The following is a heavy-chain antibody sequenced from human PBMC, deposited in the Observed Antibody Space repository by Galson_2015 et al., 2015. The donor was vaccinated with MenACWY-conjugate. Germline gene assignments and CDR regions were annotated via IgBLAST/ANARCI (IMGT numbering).Heavy chain of an antibody. V-gene: IGHV3-53*01. CDR1: GFTVSSNY. CDR2: IYSGGWT. CDR3: VKDQCRQWLVHGNDACDL. Sequence: SLRLSCAVPGFTVSSNYMGWVRQAPGQGLEWVSLIYSGGWTNYADSVKGRFTISRDDSKNTMYLQMNILRAEDTAVYYCVKDQCRQWLVHGNDACDLWGQGTKVTVAS. J-gene: IGHJ3*01. D-gene: IGHD6-19*01.